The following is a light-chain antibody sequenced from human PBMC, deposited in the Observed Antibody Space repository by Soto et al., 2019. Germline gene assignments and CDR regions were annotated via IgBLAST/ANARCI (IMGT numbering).Light chain of an antibody. CDR1: SSNIGRNY. J-gene: IGLJ3*02. CDR2: RNN. Sequence: QSVLTQPPSASGTPGQRVTISCSGSSSNIGRNYVYWDQQLPGTAPKLLIYRNNQRPSGVPYRFSGSKSGTSAALAISGRRSEDEADYYCAAWDDSLSGPNWVFGGGTKLTVL. CDR3: AAWDDSLSGPNWV. V-gene: IGLV1-47*01.